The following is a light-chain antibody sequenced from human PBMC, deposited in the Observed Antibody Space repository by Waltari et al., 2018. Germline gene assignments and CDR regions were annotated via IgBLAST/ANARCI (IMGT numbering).Light chain of an antibody. J-gene: IGKJ4*01. CDR1: QSISSY. CDR3: QQSFSTPPT. V-gene: IGKV1-39*01. Sequence: IQMTQSPSSLSASVGDRVTVTCRASQSISSYLNWYQQKPGKAPKLLIYAASNLQSGVPSRFGGSGSGTDFTLTISSLQPEDFATYYCQQSFSTPPTFGGGTKVEIK. CDR2: AAS.